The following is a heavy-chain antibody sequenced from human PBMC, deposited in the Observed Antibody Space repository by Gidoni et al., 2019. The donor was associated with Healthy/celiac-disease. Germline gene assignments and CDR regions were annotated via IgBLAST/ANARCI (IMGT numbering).Heavy chain of an antibody. CDR1: GVTSSSYA. CDR3: AKDRGYSGYDSQYYFDY. V-gene: IGHV3-23*01. CDR2: ISGSGGST. D-gene: IGHD5-12*01. Sequence: EVQLLESGGGLLQPGGSLRLPCAASGVTSSSYAMSWVRQAPGKGLEWVSAISGSGGSTYYADSVKGRFTISIDNSKNTLYLQIDSLRAEDTAVYYCAKDRGYSGYDSQYYFDYWGQGALVTVSS. J-gene: IGHJ4*02.